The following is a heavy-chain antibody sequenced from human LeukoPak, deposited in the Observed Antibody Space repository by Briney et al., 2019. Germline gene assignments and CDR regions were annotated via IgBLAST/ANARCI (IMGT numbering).Heavy chain of an antibody. CDR1: GFTFISYA. CDR3: AREEWELLRYYYYYMDV. CDR2: ISFHGTDS. J-gene: IGHJ6*03. Sequence: GGSLRLSCAASGFTFISYAIHWVRQAPGKGLEWVAVISFHGTDSFYADSVKGRFTISRDNAKNTLYLQMNSLRAEDTAVYYCAREEWELLRYYYYYMDVWGKGTTVTVSS. D-gene: IGHD1-26*01. V-gene: IGHV3-30*04.